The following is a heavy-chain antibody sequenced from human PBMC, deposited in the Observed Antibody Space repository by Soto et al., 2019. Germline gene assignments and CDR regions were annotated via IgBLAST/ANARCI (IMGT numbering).Heavy chain of an antibody. J-gene: IGHJ6*02. D-gene: IGHD4-17*01. Sequence: PSETLSLTCAVSGGSISSSNWWSWVRQPPGKGLEWIGEIYHSGSTNYNPSLKSRVTISVDKSKNQFSLKLSSVTAADTAVYYCARDLVDDYGDYFPLRRNYYYYYGMDVWGQGTTVTVSS. V-gene: IGHV4-4*02. CDR1: GGSISSSNW. CDR2: IYHSGST. CDR3: ARDLVDDYGDYFPLRRNYYYYYGMDV.